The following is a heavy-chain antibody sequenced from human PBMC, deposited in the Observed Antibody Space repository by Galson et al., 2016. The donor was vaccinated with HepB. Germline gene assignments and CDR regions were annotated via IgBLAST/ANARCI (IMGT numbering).Heavy chain of an antibody. CDR1: GGTFSSFV. D-gene: IGHD3-10*01. V-gene: IGHV1-69*13. CDR2: IIPIFGTA. J-gene: IGHJ4*02. Sequence: SVKVSCKASGGTFSSFVINWVRQAPEQGLEWMGGIIPIFGTANYAQKFQGRVTVTADESSSTAYMELSSLRSEDTALYYCARASYYYGSGIEYWGQGTLVTVSS. CDR3: ARASYYYGSGIEY.